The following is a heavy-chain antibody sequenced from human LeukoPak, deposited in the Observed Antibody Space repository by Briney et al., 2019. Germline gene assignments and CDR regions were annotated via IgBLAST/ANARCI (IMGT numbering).Heavy chain of an antibody. CDR3: AKAAGVKGSYFEY. V-gene: IGHV3-30*18. CDR1: GFTFSSYG. J-gene: IGHJ4*02. D-gene: IGHD4-23*01. CDR2: ISYDGSNK. Sequence: PGGSLRLSCAASGFTFSSYGMHWVRQAPGKGLEWVAVISYDGSNKYYADSVKGRFTISRDNSKNTLYLQMNSLRAEDTAMYYCAKAAGVKGSYFEYWGQGTLVTVSS.